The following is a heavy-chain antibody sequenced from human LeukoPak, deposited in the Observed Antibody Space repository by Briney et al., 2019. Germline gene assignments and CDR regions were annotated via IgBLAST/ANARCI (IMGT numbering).Heavy chain of an antibody. CDR3: ARGRSGAY. V-gene: IGHV4-34*01. D-gene: IGHD6-19*01. CDR1: GGSFSGYY. J-gene: IGHJ4*02. CDR2: INHSGST. Sequence: SETLSLTCAVYGGSFSGYYWSWIRQPPGKGLEWIGGINHSGSTNYNPSLKSRVTISVDTSKNQFSLKLSSVTAADTAVYYCARGRSGAYWGQGTLVTVSS.